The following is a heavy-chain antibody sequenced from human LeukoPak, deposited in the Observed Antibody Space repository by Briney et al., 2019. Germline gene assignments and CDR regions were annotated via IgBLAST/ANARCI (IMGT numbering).Heavy chain of an antibody. V-gene: IGHV3-7*01. Sequence: GGSLRLSCAASGFIFSNYWMSWVRQAPGKGLEWVANIKQDGSEKYYVDSVKGRFTISRDNAKNSLYLQMDTVRAEDTAMYYYARLYAQSHNFWSGYPHGWFDPWGQGTLVTVSS. CDR3: ARLYAQSHNFWSGYPHGWFDP. CDR2: IKQDGSEK. J-gene: IGHJ5*02. D-gene: IGHD3-3*01. CDR1: GFIFSNYW.